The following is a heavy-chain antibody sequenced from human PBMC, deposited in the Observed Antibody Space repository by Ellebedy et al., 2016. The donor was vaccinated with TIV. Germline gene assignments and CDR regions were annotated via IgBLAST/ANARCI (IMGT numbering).Heavy chain of an antibody. Sequence: AASVKVSCKPFGYTFTSYYMQWVRQAPRQGLEWMGVINPSSGSTTYEQKFQGRITMTADTSTSTVYMELSSLRSEDAAGYYCARDSLRITGHFDNWGQGTLVTVSS. D-gene: IGHD2-15*01. CDR1: GYTFTSYY. CDR3: ARDSLRITGHFDN. CDR2: INPSSGST. J-gene: IGHJ4*02. V-gene: IGHV1-46*01.